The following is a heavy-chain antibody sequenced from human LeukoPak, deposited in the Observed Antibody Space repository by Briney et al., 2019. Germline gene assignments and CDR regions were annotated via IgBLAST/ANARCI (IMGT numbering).Heavy chain of an antibody. D-gene: IGHD6-19*01. J-gene: IGHJ4*02. CDR2: IYYSGST. Sequence: KPSETLSLTCTVSGGSISSYYWSWIRQPPGKGLEWVGYIYYSGSTNYNPSLKSRVTISVDTSKNQFSLKLSSVTAADTAVYYCARDGYSSGYFDYWGQGTLVTVSS. V-gene: IGHV4-59*01. CDR1: GGSISSYY. CDR3: ARDGYSSGYFDY.